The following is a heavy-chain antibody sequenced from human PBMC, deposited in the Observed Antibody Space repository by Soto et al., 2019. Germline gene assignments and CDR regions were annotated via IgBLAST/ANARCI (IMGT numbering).Heavy chain of an antibody. V-gene: IGHV5-51*01. CDR3: ARRYDYIWGSYRPNMFYMDV. Sequence: PGESLKISCKGSGYSFTSYWIGWVRQMPGKGLEWMGIIYPGDSDTRYSPSFQGQVTISADKSISTAYLQWSSLKASDTTMYYCARRYDYIWGSYRPNMFYMDVWGKGTTVTVSS. CDR1: GYSFTSYW. J-gene: IGHJ6*03. CDR2: IYPGDSDT. D-gene: IGHD3-16*02.